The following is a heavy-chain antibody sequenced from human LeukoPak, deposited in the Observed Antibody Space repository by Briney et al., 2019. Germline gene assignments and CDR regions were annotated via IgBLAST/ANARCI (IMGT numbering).Heavy chain of an antibody. Sequence: PGGSLRLFCAASGFTFSSNSMNWVRQAPGKGLEWVSYISSSSNTIYYTDSVKGRFTISRDNAKNSLYLQMNSLRAEDTAVYYCARDGQDDFWSGGSLLYWGQGALVTVSS. CDR2: ISSSSNTI. D-gene: IGHD3-3*01. V-gene: IGHV3-48*01. CDR1: GFTFSSNS. J-gene: IGHJ4*02. CDR3: ARDGQDDFWSGGSLLY.